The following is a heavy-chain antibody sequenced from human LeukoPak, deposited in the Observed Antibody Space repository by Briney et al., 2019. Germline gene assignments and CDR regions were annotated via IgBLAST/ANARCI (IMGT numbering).Heavy chain of an antibody. Sequence: ASVKVSCKASGYTFTSYGISWGRQAPGQGLEWMGWISAYNGNTNYAQKLQGRVTMTTDTSTSTAYMELMSVRSDDTAVYYCSRDEYDPRYYECWGGRPGYYYMDVWGKGTTVTVSS. CDR1: GYTFTSYG. CDR2: ISAYNGNT. J-gene: IGHJ6*03. CDR3: SRDEYDPRYYECWGGRPGYYYMDV. V-gene: IGHV1-18*01. D-gene: IGHD3-3*01.